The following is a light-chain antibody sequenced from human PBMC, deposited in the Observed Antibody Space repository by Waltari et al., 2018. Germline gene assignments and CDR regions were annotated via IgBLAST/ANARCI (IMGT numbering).Light chain of an antibody. V-gene: IGLV3-1*01. CDR1: KLVDKY. Sequence: SYDLTQPPSVSVSPGQTATITCFGDKLVDKYTSWYQQKPGQSPVLVIYEDNKRPPGIPERFSGSNSGNTATLTISGTQSMDEADYYCQAWDTFIFVFGLGTKVTVL. CDR2: EDN. J-gene: IGLJ1*01. CDR3: QAWDTFIFV.